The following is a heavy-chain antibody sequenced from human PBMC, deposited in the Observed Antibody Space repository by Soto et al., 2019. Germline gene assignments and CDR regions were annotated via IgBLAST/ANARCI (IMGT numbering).Heavy chain of an antibody. CDR1: GYTVTGYD. Sequence: PSGWVSSKGAGYTVTGYDIKWVRQANGQGLEWMGWMNPNSGNTGYAQKFQGRVTITRDTSASTVYMELSSLTSEDTAVYYCAREPLCGGKCYLNYFDPWGQGTLVTRSS. CDR2: MNPNSGNT. V-gene: IGHV1-8*01. J-gene: IGHJ5*02. D-gene: IGHD2-15*01. CDR3: AREPLCGGKCYLNYFDP.